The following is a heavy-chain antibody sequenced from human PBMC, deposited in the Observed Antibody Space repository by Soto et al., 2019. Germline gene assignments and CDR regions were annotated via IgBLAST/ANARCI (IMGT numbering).Heavy chain of an antibody. CDR2: ISGNGDNR. V-gene: IGHV3-23*01. J-gene: IGHJ4*02. Sequence: EVRLLESGGGLVQPGGSLTLACAASGFTFSSYSMHWVRQAPGKGLECISAISGNGDNRDYADSVKGRFTISRDNFKSTVYLHMNSLGAEDTALYYCATDYPPGDHPRFVSWGQGTLVTVSS. CDR1: GFTFSSYS. CDR3: ATDYPPGDHPRFVS.